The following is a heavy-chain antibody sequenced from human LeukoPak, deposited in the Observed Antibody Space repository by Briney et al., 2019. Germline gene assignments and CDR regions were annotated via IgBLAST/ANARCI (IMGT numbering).Heavy chain of an antibody. V-gene: IGHV1-8*01. J-gene: IGHJ4*02. CDR1: GYTFTSYA. D-gene: IGHD1-1*01. CDR2: MNPNSANT. Sequence: GASVKVSCKASGYTFTSYAINWVRQATGQGLEWMGWMNPNSANTGYAQKFQGRVTMTTDTSTTTAYMELRSLRSDDTAVYFCARELERNFDYWSQGTLVTVSS. CDR3: ARELERNFDY.